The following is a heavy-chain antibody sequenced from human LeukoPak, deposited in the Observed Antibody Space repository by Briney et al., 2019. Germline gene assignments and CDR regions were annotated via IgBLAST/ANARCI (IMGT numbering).Heavy chain of an antibody. CDR3: AKGVHIAVPGLDY. CDR2: INPNSGGT. CDR1: GYTFTAYY. J-gene: IGHJ4*02. V-gene: IGHV1-2*06. Sequence: ASVKVSXKSSGYTFTAYYMHWVRQAPGQGLEWMGRINPNSGGTNYAQKFQGRGTMTRETSISTAYMELSRVKSDDTAVYYCAKGVHIAVPGLDYWGQGTLVTVSS. D-gene: IGHD6-19*01.